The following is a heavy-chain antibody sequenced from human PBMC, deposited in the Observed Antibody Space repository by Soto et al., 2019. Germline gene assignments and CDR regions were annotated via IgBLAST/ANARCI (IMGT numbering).Heavy chain of an antibody. Sequence: ASSLKVSCKASGSTLSSYRISWGRQAPGQGLEWVGGIVPIYRTADYAQKFQGRVTITADESARTSYMELRSLKSQDTAVYYCVRDSGAKLSSSWGHGSLVTVPS. CDR2: IVPIYRTA. CDR1: GSTLSSYR. D-gene: IGHD6-13*01. V-gene: IGHV1-69*13. CDR3: VRDSGAKLSSS. J-gene: IGHJ1*01.